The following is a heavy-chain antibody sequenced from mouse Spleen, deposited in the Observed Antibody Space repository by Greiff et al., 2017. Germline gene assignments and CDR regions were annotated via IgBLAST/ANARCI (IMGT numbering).Heavy chain of an antibody. Sequence: VQLVESGAELVRPGTSVKVSCKASGYAFTNYLIEWVKQRPGQGLEWIGVINPGSGGTNYNEKFKGKATLTADKSSSTAYMQLSSLTSEDSAVYFCARGDYGSSWGYWGQGTTLTVSS. J-gene: IGHJ2*01. CDR3: ARGDYGSSWGY. V-gene: IGHV1-54*01. CDR1: GYAFTNYL. D-gene: IGHD1-1*01. CDR2: INPGSGGT.